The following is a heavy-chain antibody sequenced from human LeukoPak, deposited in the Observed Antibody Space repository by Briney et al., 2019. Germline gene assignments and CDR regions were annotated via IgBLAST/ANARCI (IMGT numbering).Heavy chain of an antibody. J-gene: IGHJ4*02. CDR1: GYTFTGYY. V-gene: IGHV1-2*02. CDR3: ARTFILTGYYLDY. D-gene: IGHD3-9*01. Sequence: ASVKVSCKASGYTFTGYYMHWVRQAPGQGLEWMGWINPSSGGTNYAQKFQGRVTMTRDTSISTAYMELSRLRSDDTAVYYCARTFILTGYYLDYWGQGTLVTVSS. CDR2: INPSSGGT.